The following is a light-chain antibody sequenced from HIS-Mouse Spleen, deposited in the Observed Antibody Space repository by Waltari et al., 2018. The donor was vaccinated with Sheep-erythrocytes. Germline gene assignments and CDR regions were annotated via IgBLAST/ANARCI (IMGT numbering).Light chain of an antibody. J-gene: IGLJ2*01. CDR1: KLGDKY. CDR2: QDT. CDR3: QAWDSSIVV. Sequence: SSELTQPPSVSVSPGQTASITCSGDKLGDKYACWYQQKPGQSPVLVIYQDTKRPSGIPERFSGSNSGNTAPLTISGTQAMDEADYSCQAWDSSIVVFGGGTKLTVL. V-gene: IGLV3-1*01.